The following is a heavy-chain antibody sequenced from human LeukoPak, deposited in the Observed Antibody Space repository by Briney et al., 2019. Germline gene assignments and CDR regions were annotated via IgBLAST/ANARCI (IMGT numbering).Heavy chain of an antibody. D-gene: IGHD6-13*01. V-gene: IGHV3-30*18. J-gene: IGHJ4*02. CDR2: ISYDGSNK. CDR1: GFTFSSYG. CDR3: AKDPSYSSSRPWYYFDY. Sequence: GGSLRLSCAASGFTFSSYGMHWVRQAPGKGLEWVAVISYDGSNKYYADSVKGRFTISRDNSKNTLYLQMNSLRAEDTAVYYCAKDPSYSSSRPWYYFDYWGQGTLVTVSS.